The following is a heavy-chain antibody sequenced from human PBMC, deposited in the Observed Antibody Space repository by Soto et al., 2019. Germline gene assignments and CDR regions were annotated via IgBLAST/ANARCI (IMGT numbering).Heavy chain of an antibody. J-gene: IGHJ4*02. CDR3: ASGQDTVMASPFDY. CDR2: ISSSSSYI. Sequence: EVQLVESGGGLVKPGGSLRLSCAASGFTFSSYSMNWVRQAPGKGLEWVSSISSSSSYIYYADSVKGRFTISRDNAKNSLYLQMHSLSAEDTAVYYCASGQDTVMASPFDYWGQGTLVTVSS. D-gene: IGHD4-17*01. CDR1: GFTFSSYS. V-gene: IGHV3-21*01.